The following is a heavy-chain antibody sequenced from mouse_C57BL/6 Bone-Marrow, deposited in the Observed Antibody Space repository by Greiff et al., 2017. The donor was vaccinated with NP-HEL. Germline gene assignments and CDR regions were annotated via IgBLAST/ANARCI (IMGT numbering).Heavy chain of an antibody. V-gene: IGHV1-52*01. CDR1: GYTFTSYW. D-gene: IGHD2-3*01. J-gene: IGHJ2*01. Sequence: QVQLQQPGAELVRPGSSVKLSCKASGYTFTSYWMHWVKQRPIQGLEWIGNIDPSDSVTHYNQKFKDKATLTVDKSSSTAYMQLSSLTSEDSAVDYCARWDDGYSEDYWGQGTTLTVAS. CDR3: ARWDDGYSEDY. CDR2: IDPSDSVT.